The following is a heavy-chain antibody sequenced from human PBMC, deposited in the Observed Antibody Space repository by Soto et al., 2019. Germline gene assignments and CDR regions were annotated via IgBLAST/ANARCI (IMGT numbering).Heavy chain of an antibody. CDR2: ISAYNGNT. CDR3: ARDQSITIFGVVTAQTTDY. V-gene: IGHV1-18*01. CDR1: GYTFTSYG. D-gene: IGHD3-3*01. Sequence: ASVKVSCKASGYTFTSYGISWVRQAPGQGLEWMGWISAYNGNTNYAQKPQGRVTMTTDTSTSTAYMELRSLRSDDTAVYYCARDQSITIFGVVTAQTTDYWGQGTLVTVSS. J-gene: IGHJ4*02.